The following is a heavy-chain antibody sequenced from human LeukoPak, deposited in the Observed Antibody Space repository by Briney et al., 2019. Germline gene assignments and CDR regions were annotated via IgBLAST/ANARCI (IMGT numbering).Heavy chain of an antibody. D-gene: IGHD3-9*01. Sequence: ASVKVSCKASGYTFTAYYIHWVRRAPGQGLEWMGWVDPRSGATKCTQKFQGRVTMTRDTSISTVYVELNGLIFDDTAVYYCATDNYGMLDYWGQGTLVTVSS. CDR3: ATDNYGMLDY. V-gene: IGHV1-2*02. CDR1: GYTFTAYY. J-gene: IGHJ4*02. CDR2: VDPRSGAT.